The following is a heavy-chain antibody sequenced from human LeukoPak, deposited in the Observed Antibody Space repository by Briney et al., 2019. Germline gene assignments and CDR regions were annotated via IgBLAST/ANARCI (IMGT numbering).Heavy chain of an antibody. CDR2: IKKDVGEK. J-gene: IGHJ4*02. D-gene: IGHD3-10*01. CDR3: ARGPPYGSRSDYFDY. V-gene: IGHV3-7*01. CDR1: GFTFSSHW. Sequence: GGSLRLSCAASGFTFSSHWMTWIRQAPGKGLEWVASIKKDVGEKFYVDSVKGRFTISRDNAKNSLYLHMNSLRVEDTAVYYCARGPPYGSRSDYFDYWGQGSLVTVSS.